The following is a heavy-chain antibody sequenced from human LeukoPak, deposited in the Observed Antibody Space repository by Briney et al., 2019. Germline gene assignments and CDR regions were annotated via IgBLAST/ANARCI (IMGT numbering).Heavy chain of an antibody. CDR3: ARGHRGFDY. CDR2: IYYSGST. J-gene: IGHJ4*02. CDR1: VGSISSSSYY. D-gene: IGHD1-26*01. V-gene: IGHV4-39*01. Sequence: SETLSLTCTVSVGSISSSSYYGGWIRQPPQKGLEWIGSIYYSGSTYYNPSLKSRVTLSVDTPKNQFSLKLSSVTAPDTAVYYCARGHRGFDYWGQGTLVTVSS.